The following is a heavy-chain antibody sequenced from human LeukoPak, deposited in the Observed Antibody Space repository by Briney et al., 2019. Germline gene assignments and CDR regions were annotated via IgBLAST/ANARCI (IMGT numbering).Heavy chain of an antibody. V-gene: IGHV4-4*07. D-gene: IGHD7-27*01. CDR1: GGSFSSYY. CDR2: IYNSGTT. CDR3: AKTNWGAFDI. J-gene: IGHJ3*02. Sequence: SETLSLTCTVSGGSFSSYYWTWIRQPAGKGLEWIGRIYNSGTTNYSPSLESRVTMSLDTSKNRFSLSLSSVTAADTAVYYCAKTNWGAFDIWGQGTMVTVSS.